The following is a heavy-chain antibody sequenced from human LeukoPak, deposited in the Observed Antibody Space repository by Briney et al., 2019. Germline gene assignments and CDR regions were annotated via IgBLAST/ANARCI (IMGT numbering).Heavy chain of an antibody. CDR1: GYTFTSYG. J-gene: IGHJ3*02. CDR2: ISAYNGNT. CDR3: ARDSGIAAARNAFDI. Sequence: ASVKVSCKASGYTFTSYGISWVRQAPGQGLEWMGWISAYNGNTNYAQKLQGRVTMTTDTSTSTAYMELRSLRFDDTAVYYCARDSGIAAARNAFDIWGQGTMVTVSS. V-gene: IGHV1-18*01. D-gene: IGHD6-13*01.